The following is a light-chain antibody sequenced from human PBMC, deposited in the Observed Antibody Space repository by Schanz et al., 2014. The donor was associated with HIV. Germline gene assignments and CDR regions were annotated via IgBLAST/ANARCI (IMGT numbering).Light chain of an antibody. CDR3: QQYDSPPWT. J-gene: IGKJ1*01. CDR1: EGLGSNF. Sequence: IVLTQSPGTLSLSPGERPTLSCRASEGLGSNFLAWYQQKPGQAPRLLIFGASNRATGIPDRFSGSESGTDFTLTISRVEPEDYAVYYCQQYDSPPWTFGQGTKVEVK. V-gene: IGKV3-20*01. CDR2: GAS.